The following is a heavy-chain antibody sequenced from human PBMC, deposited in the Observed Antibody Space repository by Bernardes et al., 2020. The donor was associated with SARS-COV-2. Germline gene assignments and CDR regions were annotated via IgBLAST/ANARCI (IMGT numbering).Heavy chain of an antibody. CDR1: GFIFSDYY. J-gene: IGHJ4*02. CDR2: SRNRLKTYTT. CDR3: VRLGAKGTGLSQDMDY. D-gene: IGHD1-26*01. Sequence: GGSLRLSCAASGFIFSDYYIDWVRQAPGKGLEWVGRSRNRLKTYTTDYAASVKGRFTVSRDNSKNSLYLQMNSLQSEDTAVYYCVRLGAKGTGLSQDMDYWGQGTQVTVSS. V-gene: IGHV3-72*01.